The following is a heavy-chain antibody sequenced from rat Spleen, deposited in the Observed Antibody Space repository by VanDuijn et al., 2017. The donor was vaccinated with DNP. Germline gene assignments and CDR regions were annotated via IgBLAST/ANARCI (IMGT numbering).Heavy chain of an antibody. V-gene: IGHV5-7*01. J-gene: IGHJ2*01. Sequence: EVQLVESGGDLVQPGGSLKLSCAASGFTFSDYYMAWVRQAPKRGLEWVAIISHSDGRSYYPDSVKGRFTISRDNAQSTLYLQMNSLKSEDTATYYCSRESQYRFDYWGQGVMVTVSS. CDR3: SRESQYRFDY. CDR2: ISHSDGRS. CDR1: GFTFSDYY. D-gene: IGHD1-1*01.